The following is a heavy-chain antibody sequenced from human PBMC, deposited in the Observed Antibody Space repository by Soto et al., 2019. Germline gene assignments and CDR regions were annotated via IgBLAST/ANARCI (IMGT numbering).Heavy chain of an antibody. CDR2: ISYDGSNK. Sequence: QVQLVESGGGVVQPGRSLRLSCAASGFTFSSYAMHWVRQAPGKGLEWVAVISYDGSNKYYADSVKGRFTISRDNSKNTLYLQMNSLRAEDTAVYYCARSPYYDFWSGFGPSDYWGQGTLVTVSS. J-gene: IGHJ4*02. CDR1: GFTFSSYA. V-gene: IGHV3-30-3*01. CDR3: ARSPYYDFWSGFGPSDY. D-gene: IGHD3-3*01.